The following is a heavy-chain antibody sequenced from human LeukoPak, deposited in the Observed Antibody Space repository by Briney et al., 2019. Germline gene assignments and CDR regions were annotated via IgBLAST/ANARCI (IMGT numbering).Heavy chain of an antibody. V-gene: IGHV5-51*01. CDR3: ARRRKYSSSWYGFDY. Sequence: GESLKISFKGSGSRFTSYWIGWVRQMPGKGLEWMGIIYPGDSDTRYSPSFQGQVTISADKSISTAYLQWSSLKASDTAMYYCARRRKYSSSWYGFDYWGQGTLVTVSS. D-gene: IGHD6-13*01. CDR1: GSRFTSYW. J-gene: IGHJ4*02. CDR2: IYPGDSDT.